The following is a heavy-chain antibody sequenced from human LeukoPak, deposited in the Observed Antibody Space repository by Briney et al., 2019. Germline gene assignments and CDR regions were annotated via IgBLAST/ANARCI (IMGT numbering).Heavy chain of an antibody. V-gene: IGHV4-4*02. Sequence: SETLSLTCAVSGGSISSSNWWSWVRQPPGKGLEWIGEIYHSGSTNYNPSLKSRVTISVDTSKNQFSLKLSSVTAADTAVYYCASLCGGDCYYLDYWGQRTLVTVSS. CDR3: ASLCGGDCYYLDY. CDR2: IYHSGST. J-gene: IGHJ4*02. D-gene: IGHD2-21*02. CDR1: GGSISSSNW.